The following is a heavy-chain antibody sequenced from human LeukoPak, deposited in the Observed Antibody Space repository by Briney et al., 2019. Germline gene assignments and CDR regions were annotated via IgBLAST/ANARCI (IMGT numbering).Heavy chain of an antibody. CDR2: IYTTGST. CDR1: GDSISSDY. J-gene: IGHJ4*02. V-gene: IGHV4-4*07. Sequence: SETLSLTCSVSGDSISSDYWSWIRQLAGKGLEWIGRIYTTGSTNYNPSLKSRVTMSVDMSKNQFSLKLSSVTAADPAVYYCASASGYWGQGTLVTVSS. CDR3: ASASGY. D-gene: IGHD6-19*01.